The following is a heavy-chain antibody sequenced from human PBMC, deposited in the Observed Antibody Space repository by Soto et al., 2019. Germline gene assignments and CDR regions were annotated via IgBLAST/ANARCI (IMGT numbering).Heavy chain of an antibody. D-gene: IGHD1-1*01. CDR1: GFTFSSYG. CDR2: IWYDGSNK. J-gene: IGHJ6*02. CDR3: ARVPGDWNQPVRERTVDPTAYYYGMDV. Sequence: WGSLRLSCAASGFTFSSYGMHWVRQAPGKGLEWVAVIWYDGSNKYYADSVKGRFTISRDNSKNTLYLQMNSLRAEDTAVYYCARVPGDWNQPVRERTVDPTAYYYGMDVWGQGTTVTVSS. V-gene: IGHV3-33*01.